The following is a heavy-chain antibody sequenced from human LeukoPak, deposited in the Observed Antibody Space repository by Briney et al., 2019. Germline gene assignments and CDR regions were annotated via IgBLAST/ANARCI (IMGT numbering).Heavy chain of an antibody. D-gene: IGHD3-22*01. Sequence: VASVKVSCKVSGYTLTELSMHWVRQAPGKGFEWMGGFDPEDGETIYAQKFQGRVTMTEDTSTDTAYMELSSLRSEDTAVYYCARVSFVDSRPGFDPWGQGTLVTVSS. V-gene: IGHV1-24*01. CDR3: ARVSFVDSRPGFDP. CDR2: FDPEDGET. J-gene: IGHJ5*02. CDR1: GYTLTELS.